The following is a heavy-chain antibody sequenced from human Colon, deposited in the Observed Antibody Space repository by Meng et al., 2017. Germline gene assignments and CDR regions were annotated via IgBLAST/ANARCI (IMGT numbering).Heavy chain of an antibody. CDR2: IYYSGST. Sequence: QVKLQEPGPGLVRPSESLALTFPGAGGSGSSGIYYWSWIRQPPGKGLEWIGYIYYSGSTNYNPYLKSRVTISVDTSKNQFSLKLSSVTAADTAVYYCARGASDYDFDYWGQGTLVTVSS. CDR1: GGSGSSGIYY. CDR3: ARGASDYDFDY. J-gene: IGHJ4*02. V-gene: IGHV4-61*01. D-gene: IGHD3-22*01.